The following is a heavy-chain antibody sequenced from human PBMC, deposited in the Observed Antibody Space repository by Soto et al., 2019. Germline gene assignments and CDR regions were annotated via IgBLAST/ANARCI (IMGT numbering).Heavy chain of an antibody. CDR1: EDTFRNYA. J-gene: IGHJ2*01. CDR3: ASTKYDSSAYYYWSLGL. CDR2: IIPIFGTA. V-gene: IGHV1-69*06. Sequence: QVELVQSGAEVKKPGSSVKVSCQASEDTFRNYAISWVRQAPGQGLEWMGGIIPIFGTANYAQKFQGRVTITADTSAHTVYLALSSLRSEDTAVYYCASTKYDSSAYYYWSLGLWGRGTLVTVSS. D-gene: IGHD3-22*01.